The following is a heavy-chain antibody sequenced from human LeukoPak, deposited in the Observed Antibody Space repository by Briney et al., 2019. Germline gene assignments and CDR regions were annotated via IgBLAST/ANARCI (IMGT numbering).Heavy chain of an antibody. V-gene: IGHV3-53*01. CDR3: ARDFSSRQFDY. CDR2: IYVDGST. CDR1: GFTFSSHS. D-gene: IGHD6-13*01. Sequence: GGSLRLSCVASGFTFSSHSMSWVRQAPGKGLEWVSVIYVDGSTYYADSVQGRFTISRDNSKNTLYLQMNSLTAEDTAVYYCARDFSSRQFDYWGQGALVTVSS. J-gene: IGHJ4*02.